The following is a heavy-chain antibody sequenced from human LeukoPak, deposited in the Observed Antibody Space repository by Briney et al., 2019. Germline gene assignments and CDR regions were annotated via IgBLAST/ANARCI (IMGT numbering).Heavy chain of an antibody. CDR2: ISAYNGNT. J-gene: IGHJ5*02. V-gene: IGHV1-18*01. D-gene: IGHD3-3*01. CDR1: GYTFTSYG. Sequence: ASVKVSCKASGYTFTSYGISWVRQAPGQGLEWMGWISAYNGNTNYAQKLQGRVTMTTDTSTSTAYMELRSLRSDDTAVYYCARDSARYDFWSGYLKSSTGFDPWGQGTLVTVSS. CDR3: ARDSARYDFWSGYLKSSTGFDP.